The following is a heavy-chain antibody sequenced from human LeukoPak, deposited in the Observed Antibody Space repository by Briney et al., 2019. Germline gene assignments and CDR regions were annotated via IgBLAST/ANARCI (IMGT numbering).Heavy chain of an antibody. CDR1: GYTFTGYY. V-gene: IGHV1-2*02. J-gene: IGHJ3*01. CDR3: AREIRHCSSTSCYPGAFDV. D-gene: IGHD2-2*01. CDR2: INPNSGGT. Sequence: ASVKVSCKASGYTFTGYYMHWVRQAPGQGLEWMGWINPNSGGTNYAQKFQGRVTMTRDTSISTAYMELSRLRSDDTAVYYCAREIRHCSSTSCYPGAFDVWGQGTMVTVSS.